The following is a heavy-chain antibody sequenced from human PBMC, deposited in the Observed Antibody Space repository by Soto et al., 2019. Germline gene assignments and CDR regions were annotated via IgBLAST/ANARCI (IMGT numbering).Heavy chain of an antibody. V-gene: IGHV3-23*01. CDR1: EFTFNSHA. Sequence: EVQLLETGGGLVQPGESLRLSCTASEFTFNSHAMSWVRQAPGMGLEWVSAISGSGGSTYYADSVKGRFTISKDTSKNTLYLQMNSLRAEDTAVYYCAKGGSMVRGVGRTHWFDPWGQGTLVTVSS. D-gene: IGHD3-10*01. J-gene: IGHJ5*02. CDR2: ISGSGGST. CDR3: AKGGSMVRGVGRTHWFDP.